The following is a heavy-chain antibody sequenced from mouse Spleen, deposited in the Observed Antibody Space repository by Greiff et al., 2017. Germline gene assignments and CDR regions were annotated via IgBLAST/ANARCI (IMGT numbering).Heavy chain of an antibody. CDR1: GFTFSSYA. D-gene: IGHD2-3*01. Sequence: EVMLVESGGGLVKLGGSLKLSCAASGFTFSSYAMSWVRQTPEKRLEWVATISSGGGNAYYPDSVKGRFTISRDNAKNTLYLQMSSLKSEDTAMYYCARHPDDGYYEGFAYWGQGTLVTVSA. J-gene: IGHJ3*01. CDR2: ISSGGGNA. V-gene: IGHV5-9*01. CDR3: ARHPDDGYYEGFAY.